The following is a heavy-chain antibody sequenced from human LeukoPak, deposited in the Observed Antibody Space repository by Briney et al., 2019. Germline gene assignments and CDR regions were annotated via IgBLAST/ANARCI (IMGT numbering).Heavy chain of an antibody. CDR3: ARSEGYYYGSGSFFDY. CDR1: GYTFTGYY. D-gene: IGHD3-10*01. V-gene: IGHV1-2*02. CDR2: INPNSGGT. J-gene: IGHJ4*02. Sequence: ASVKVSCKASGYTFTGYYMHWVRQAPGQGLEWMGLINPNSGGTNYAQKFQGRVTMTRDTSISTAYMELSRLRSDDTAVYYCARSEGYYYGSGSFFDYWGQGTLVTVSS.